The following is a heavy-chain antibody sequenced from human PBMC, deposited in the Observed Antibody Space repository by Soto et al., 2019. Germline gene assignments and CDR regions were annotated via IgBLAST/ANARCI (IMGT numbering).Heavy chain of an antibody. CDR1: GASISSSNR. V-gene: IGHV4-4*02. J-gene: IGHJ6*02. CDR2: IYHIGHT. Sequence: QVQLQESGPGLVKPSGTLSLTCAVSGASISSSNRWSWVRQPPGKGLEWIGEIYHIGHTNYNPSLESRVTISVDKSKNQFSLRLSSVTAADTAVYYCARRTWGMDVWGQGTTVIVSS. CDR3: ARRTWGMDV. D-gene: IGHD2-8*01.